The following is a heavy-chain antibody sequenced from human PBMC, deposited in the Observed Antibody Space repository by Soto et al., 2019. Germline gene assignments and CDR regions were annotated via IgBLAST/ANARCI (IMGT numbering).Heavy chain of an antibody. CDR3: ARIHWSQSSLDY. CDR1: GGSITSYH. V-gene: IGHV4-59*04. D-gene: IGHD6-19*01. Sequence: SETLSLTCVVSGGSITSYHWSWIRQFPWKGLEWIGYVSHRGTAYSIPSLNGRLTLSMDSSQTQFSLKLTSVTAADSAVYYCARIHWSQSSLDYWGRGILVTVSS. J-gene: IGHJ4*02. CDR2: VSHRGTA.